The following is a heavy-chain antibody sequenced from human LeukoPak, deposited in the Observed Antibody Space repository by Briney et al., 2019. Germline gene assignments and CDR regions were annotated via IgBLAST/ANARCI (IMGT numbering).Heavy chain of an antibody. V-gene: IGHV3-21*03. J-gene: IGHJ4*02. Sequence: PGGSLRLSCAASGFTFSSYSMNWVRQAPGKGLEWVSSISSSSSYIYYAAPVKGRFTISRDDSKNTLFLQMNSLKIDDTAVYYCATDVTTSGAPDSWGQGTLVTVSS. CDR1: GFTFSSYS. D-gene: IGHD3-22*01. CDR3: ATDVTTSGAPDS. CDR2: ISSSSSYI.